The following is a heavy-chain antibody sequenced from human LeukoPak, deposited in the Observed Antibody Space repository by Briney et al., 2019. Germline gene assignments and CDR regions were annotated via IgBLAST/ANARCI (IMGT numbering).Heavy chain of an antibody. V-gene: IGHV4-61*02. CDR2: IYPSGST. D-gene: IGHD3-3*01. CDR3: ARDSGIFGVVRGAFDI. J-gene: IGHJ3*02. CDR1: GDSISSGSFY. Sequence: SETLSLTCSVSGDSISSGSFYWSWIRQPAGRGLEWIGRIYPSGSTNYNPSLKSRVTISLDTSKNQFSLKLSSVTAADTAVYYCARDSGIFGVVRGAFDIWGQGTMVTVSS.